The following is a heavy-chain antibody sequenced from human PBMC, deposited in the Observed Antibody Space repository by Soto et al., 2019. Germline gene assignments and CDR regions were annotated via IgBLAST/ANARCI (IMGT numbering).Heavy chain of an antibody. CDR1: GFTFSTYA. V-gene: IGHV3-23*01. CDR2: ISGSGGNT. Sequence: TGGSLRLSCSASGFTFSTYAMSWVRQAPGKGLEWVSGISGSGGNTNHADSVKGRFIISRDNSKNMVYLQMSSLRAEDTAVYYCACLAWFGDPVPPFDCWGQGTVVTVSS. J-gene: IGHJ4*02. CDR3: ACLAWFGDPVPPFDC. D-gene: IGHD3-10*01.